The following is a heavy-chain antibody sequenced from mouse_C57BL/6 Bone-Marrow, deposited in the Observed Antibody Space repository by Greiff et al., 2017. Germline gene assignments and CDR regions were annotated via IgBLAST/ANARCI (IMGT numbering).Heavy chain of an antibody. Sequence: EVKVVESGGGLVKPGGSLKLSCAASGFTFSDYGMHWVRQAPEKGLEWVAYISRGSSTIYYADTVKGRFTISRDNAKNTLFLQMTSLRSEDTAMYYCARVPLAYWGQGALVTVSA. V-gene: IGHV5-17*01. CDR1: GFTFSDYG. CDR3: ARVPLAY. J-gene: IGHJ3*01. CDR2: ISRGSSTI.